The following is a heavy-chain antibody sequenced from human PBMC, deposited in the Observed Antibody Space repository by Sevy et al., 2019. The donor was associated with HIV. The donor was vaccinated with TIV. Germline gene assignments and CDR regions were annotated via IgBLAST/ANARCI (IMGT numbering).Heavy chain of an antibody. Sequence: GGSLRLSCAATGFTFSNYAMHCVRQAPGKGMEWVSTFSSSGLSTFIGSAGTTYYTDAVKGRFTISRDNSKNTLYLQMNSLRADDKALYYCAKGRQLATGRFGTYFDSWGQGTQVTVSS. CDR1: GFTFSNYA. J-gene: IGHJ4*02. CDR3: AKGRQLATGRFGTYFDS. D-gene: IGHD6-13*01. V-gene: IGHV3-23*01. CDR2: FSSSGLSTFIGSAGTT.